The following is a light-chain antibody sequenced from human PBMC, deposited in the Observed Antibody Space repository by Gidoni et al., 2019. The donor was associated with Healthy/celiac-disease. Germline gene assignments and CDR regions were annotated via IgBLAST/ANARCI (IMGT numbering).Light chain of an antibody. CDR1: QSVSSY. J-gene: IGKJ5*01. CDR2: DAS. Sequence: EIVLTQSPATLSLSPGERATRSCRASQSVSSYLAWYQQKPGQAPRLLIYDASNRATGIPARFSGSGSGTDFTLTISSLEPEDFAVYYCQQRSNSAFGQGTRLEIK. V-gene: IGKV3-11*01. CDR3: QQRSNSA.